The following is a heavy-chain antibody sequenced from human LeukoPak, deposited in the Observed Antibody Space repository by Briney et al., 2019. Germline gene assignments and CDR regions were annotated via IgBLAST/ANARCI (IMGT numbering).Heavy chain of an antibody. CDR3: AKDKVPYGDYVFWFDP. CDR2: ISGSGGST. Sequence: GGSLRLSCAASGFTFSSYAMSWVRQAPGKGLEWVSAISGSGGSTYYADSVKGRFTISRDNSKNTLYLQMNSLRAEDTAVYYCAKDKVPYGDYVFWFDPWGQGTLVTVPS. J-gene: IGHJ5*02. CDR1: GFTFSSYA. D-gene: IGHD4-17*01. V-gene: IGHV3-23*01.